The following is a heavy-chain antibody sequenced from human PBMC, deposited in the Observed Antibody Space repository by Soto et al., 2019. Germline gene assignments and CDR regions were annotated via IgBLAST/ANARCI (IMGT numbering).Heavy chain of an antibody. CDR3: ARDVRRYDRNPFDL. V-gene: IGHV3-20*04. CDR2: INWNGGST. J-gene: IGHJ2*01. CDR1: GFTFDDYG. D-gene: IGHD3-22*01. Sequence: EMQLGESGGGVVRPGGSLRLACAASGFTFDDYGMSWVRQAPGKGLEWVSGINWNGGSTGYADSVKGRFTISRDKSKNSLYLQMNRLRAEDTALYYCARDVRRYDRNPFDLWGRGTLVTVSS.